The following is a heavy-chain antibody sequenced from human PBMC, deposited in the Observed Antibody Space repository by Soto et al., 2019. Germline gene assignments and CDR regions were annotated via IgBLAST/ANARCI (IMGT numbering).Heavy chain of an antibody. D-gene: IGHD6-6*01. J-gene: IGHJ6*02. Sequence: PGGSLRLSCAASGFTFSSYAMHWVRQAPGKGLEWVAVISYDGSNKYYADSVKGRFTISRDNSKNTLYLQMNSLRAEDTAVYYCARDVFSSSSSGYYYYYGMDVWGQGTTVTVSS. V-gene: IGHV3-30-3*01. CDR3: ARDVFSSSSSGYYYYYGMDV. CDR2: ISYDGSNK. CDR1: GFTFSSYA.